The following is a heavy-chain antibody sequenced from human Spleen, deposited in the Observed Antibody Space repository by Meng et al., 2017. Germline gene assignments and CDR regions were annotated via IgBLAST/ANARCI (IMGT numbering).Heavy chain of an antibody. V-gene: IGHV3-48*03. CDR2: ISSSGSTI. Sequence: GSLRLSCAASGFTFSSYEMNWVRQAPGKGLEWVSYISSSGSTIYYADSVKGRFTISRDNAKNSLYLQMNSLRAEDTAVYYCARESQMGIATYYYYYGMDVWGQGTTVTVSS. CDR1: GFTFSSYE. J-gene: IGHJ6*02. D-gene: IGHD6-13*01. CDR3: ARESQMGIATYYYYYGMDV.